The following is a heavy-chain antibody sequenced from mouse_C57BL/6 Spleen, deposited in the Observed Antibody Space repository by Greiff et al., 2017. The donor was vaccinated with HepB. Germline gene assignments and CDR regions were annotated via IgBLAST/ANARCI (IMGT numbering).Heavy chain of an antibody. CDR3: AMMAYGSSYGDY. D-gene: IGHD1-1*01. CDR1: GYSITSGYY. CDR2: ISYDGSN. Sequence: EVKLMESGPGLVKPSQSLSLTCSVSGYSITSGYYWNWIRQFPGNKLEWMGYISYDGSNNYNPSLKNRISITRDTSKNQFFLKLNSVTTEDTATYYCAMMAYGSSYGDYWGQGTTLTVSS. J-gene: IGHJ2*01. V-gene: IGHV3-6*01.